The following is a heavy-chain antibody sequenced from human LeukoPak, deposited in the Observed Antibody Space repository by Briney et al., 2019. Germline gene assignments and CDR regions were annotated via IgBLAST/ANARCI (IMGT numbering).Heavy chain of an antibody. J-gene: IGHJ4*02. V-gene: IGHV4-59*01. CDR3: ARDYSGWYEFDY. CDR1: GGSISTYY. Sequence: KPSETLSLTCTVSGGSISTYYWSWIRKPPGKGLEWIGHIYNSGSTNYSPSLKSRVTISVDTSKNQFSLKLRSVTAADTAMYYCARDYSGWYEFDYWGQGILVTVSS. CDR2: IYNSGST. D-gene: IGHD6-19*01.